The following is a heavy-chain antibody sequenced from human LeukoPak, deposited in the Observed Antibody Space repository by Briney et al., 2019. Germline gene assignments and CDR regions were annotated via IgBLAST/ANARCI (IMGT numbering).Heavy chain of an antibody. J-gene: IGHJ4*02. CDR3: TRDRGKVLWFGEFFDY. D-gene: IGHD3-10*01. Sequence: GGSLRLSCTASGFTFGDYAMSWVRQAPGKGLEWVGFIRSKAYGGTTEYAASVKGRFTISRDDSKSIVYLQMNSLKTEDTAVYYCTRDRGKVLWFGEFFDYWGQGTLVTVSS. CDR2: IRSKAYGGTT. CDR1: GFTFGDYA. V-gene: IGHV3-49*04.